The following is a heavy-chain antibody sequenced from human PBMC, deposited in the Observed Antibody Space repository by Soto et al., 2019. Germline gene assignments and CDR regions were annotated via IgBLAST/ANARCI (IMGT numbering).Heavy chain of an antibody. D-gene: IGHD2-15*01. V-gene: IGHV3-13*01. CDR3: ARVVRGYCSGGSCYGASYYYYMDV. CDR1: GFTFSSYD. CDR2: IGTAGDT. J-gene: IGHJ6*03. Sequence: EVQLVESGGGLVQPGGSLRLSCAASGFTFSSYDMHWVRQATGKGLEWVSAIGTAGDTYYPGSVKGRFTISRENAKNSLYLQMNSLRAGDTAVYYCARVVRGYCSGGSCYGASYYYYMDVWGKGTTVTVSS.